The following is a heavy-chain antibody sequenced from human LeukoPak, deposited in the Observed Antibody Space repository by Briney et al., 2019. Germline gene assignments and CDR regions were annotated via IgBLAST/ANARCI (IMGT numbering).Heavy chain of an antibody. Sequence: SETLSLTCTVSGGSISSYYWSWIRQSPGKGLEWIGRIYTSGSTNYNPSLKSRVTISVDTSKNQFSLKLSSVTAADTAVYYCARGYCSGGSCYSYYYYNYMDVWGKGTTVTVSS. V-gene: IGHV4-4*07. CDR3: ARGYCSGGSCYSYYYYNYMDV. J-gene: IGHJ6*03. CDR2: IYTSGST. D-gene: IGHD2-15*01. CDR1: GGSISSYY.